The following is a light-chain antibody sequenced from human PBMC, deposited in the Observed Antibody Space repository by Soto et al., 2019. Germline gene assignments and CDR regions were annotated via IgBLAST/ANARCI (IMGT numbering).Light chain of an antibody. CDR2: GNN. V-gene: IGLV1-44*01. Sequence: SGLTQPPSASGTPGQRVTISCSGSSSNIGSETVNWYQQVPGTAPKLLIYGNNQRPSGVPDRFSGSKSGTSASLAISGLQSEDEADYYCAVWDDSLNGYVFATGTKVTV. CDR1: SSNIGSET. CDR3: AVWDDSLNGYV. J-gene: IGLJ1*01.